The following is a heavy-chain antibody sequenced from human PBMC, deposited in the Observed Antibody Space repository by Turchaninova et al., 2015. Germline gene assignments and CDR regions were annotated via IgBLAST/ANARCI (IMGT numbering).Heavy chain of an antibody. CDR1: GFTFSNYG. Sequence: QVQLVESGGGMVQPGGSLRLSCAASGFTFSNYGMHWVRQAPGKVVEWVAFIRNFEVNKYYADYVKGRFTISRDDSKNMLYLQMNSLGPEDTALYYCAKASPAFEVWGQGTVVTVSS. J-gene: IGHJ3*01. CDR2: IRNFEVNK. CDR3: AKASPAFEV. V-gene: IGHV3-30*02.